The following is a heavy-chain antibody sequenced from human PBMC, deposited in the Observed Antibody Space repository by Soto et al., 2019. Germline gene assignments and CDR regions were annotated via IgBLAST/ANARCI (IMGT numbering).Heavy chain of an antibody. Sequence: QVQLVQSGAEVKKPGASVKVSCKASGYTFTSYDINWVRQATGQGLEWMGWMNPNSGNTGYAQKFQGRVTMTRNTSLSTAYMGLSSLISENTAVYYCARGRFFRVPAAIRNWGQGTLVTVSS. V-gene: IGHV1-8*01. CDR1: GYTFTSYD. CDR2: MNPNSGNT. D-gene: IGHD2-2*02. CDR3: ARGRFFRVPAAIRN. J-gene: IGHJ4*02.